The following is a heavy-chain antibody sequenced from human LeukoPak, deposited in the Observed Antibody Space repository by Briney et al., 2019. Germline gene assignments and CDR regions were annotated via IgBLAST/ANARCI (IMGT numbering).Heavy chain of an antibody. J-gene: IGHJ4*02. CDR3: ARGQAASFDY. CDR1: GFTFSSYE. Sequence: GGSLRLSCAASGFTFSSYEMNWVRQAPGKGLEWVSYISSSGSTIYYADSVKGRFTISRANAKNSLYLQMNSLRAEDTAVYYCARGQAASFDYWGQGTLVTVSS. D-gene: IGHD2-15*01. V-gene: IGHV3-48*03. CDR2: ISSSGSTI.